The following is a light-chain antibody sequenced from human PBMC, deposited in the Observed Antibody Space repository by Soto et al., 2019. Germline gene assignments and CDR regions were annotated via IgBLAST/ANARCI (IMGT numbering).Light chain of an antibody. CDR3: QQYKTWPLT. J-gene: IGKJ4*01. V-gene: IGKV3-15*01. Sequence: EIVMTQSPATLSVSEGERATLSCRASQSVGNNLLAWYQQKPGQAPRLLVYGASTRAAGIPSRFSGSGSGTEFTLTISSLQSEDFAVYYCQQYKTWPLTFGGGTKVEIK. CDR1: QSVGNN. CDR2: GAS.